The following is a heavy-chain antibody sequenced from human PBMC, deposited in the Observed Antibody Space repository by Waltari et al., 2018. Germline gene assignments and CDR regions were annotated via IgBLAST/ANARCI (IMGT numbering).Heavy chain of an antibody. V-gene: IGHV1-46*01. CDR2: INPSGGST. CDR3: AREGSGGYSYGSGAFDI. J-gene: IGHJ3*02. D-gene: IGHD5-18*01. Sequence: QVQLVQSGAEVKKPGASVKVSCQASGYTFTSYYMHWVRQAPGQGLEWMGIINPSGGSTSYAQKFQGRVTMTRDTSTSTVYMELSSLRSEDTAVYYCAREGSGGYSYGSGAFDIWGQGTMVTVSS. CDR1: GYTFTSYY.